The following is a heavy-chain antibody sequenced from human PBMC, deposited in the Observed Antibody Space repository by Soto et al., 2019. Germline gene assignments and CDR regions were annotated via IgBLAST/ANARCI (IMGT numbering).Heavy chain of an antibody. D-gene: IGHD2-2*02. V-gene: IGHV3-33*01. Sequence: GGSLRLSCAASGFTFSSYGMHWVRQAPGKGLEWVAVIWYDGSNKYYADSVKGRFTISRDNSKNTLYLKMNSLRAEDTAVYYCARDGAYCSSTRCYKDYYYGMDVWGQGTTVTVS. CDR3: ARDGAYCSSTRCYKDYYYGMDV. J-gene: IGHJ6*02. CDR2: IWYDGSNK. CDR1: GFTFSSYG.